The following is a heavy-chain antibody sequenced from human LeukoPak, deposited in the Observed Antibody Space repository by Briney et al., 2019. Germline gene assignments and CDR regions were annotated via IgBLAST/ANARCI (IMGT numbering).Heavy chain of an antibody. CDR1: GYTFTSYY. D-gene: IGHD3-3*01. V-gene: IGHV1-2*02. CDR2: INPNSGGT. J-gene: IGHJ4*02. CDR3: ARADLDGYYFDY. Sequence: ASVKVSCKASGYTFTSYYMHWVRQAPGQGLEWMGWINPNSGGTNYAQKFQGRVTMTRDTSISTAYMELSRLRSGDTAVYYCARADLDGYYFDYWGQGTLVTVSS.